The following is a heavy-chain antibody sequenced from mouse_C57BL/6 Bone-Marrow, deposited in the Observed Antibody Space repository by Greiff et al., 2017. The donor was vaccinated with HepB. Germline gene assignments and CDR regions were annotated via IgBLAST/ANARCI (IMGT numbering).Heavy chain of an antibody. CDR3: ARHRGTTVVRRAMDY. Sequence: EVKLQESGGGLVQPGGSLKLSCAASGFTFSDYYMYWVRQTPEKRLEWVAYISNGGGSTYYPDTVKGRFTISRDNAKNTLYLQMSRLKSEDTAMYYCARHRGTTVVRRAMDYWGQGTSVTVSS. CDR2: ISNGGGST. V-gene: IGHV5-12*01. D-gene: IGHD1-1*01. J-gene: IGHJ4*01. CDR1: GFTFSDYY.